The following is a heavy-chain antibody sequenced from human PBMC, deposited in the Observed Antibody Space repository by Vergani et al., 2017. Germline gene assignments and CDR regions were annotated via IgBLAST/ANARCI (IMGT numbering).Heavy chain of an antibody. J-gene: IGHJ4*02. CDR1: GGSISSGGYY. V-gene: IGHV4-30-4*07. CDR3: ARAPYYYDSSGYYYPPLFDY. D-gene: IGHD3-22*01. CDR2: IYYSGST. Sequence: VQLVESGSGLVKPSQTLSLTCAVSGGSISSGGYYWSWIRQPPGKGLEWIGYIYYSGSTNYNPSLKSRVTISVDRSKNQFSLKLSSVTAADTAVYYCARAPYYYDSSGYYYPPLFDYWGQGTLVTVSS.